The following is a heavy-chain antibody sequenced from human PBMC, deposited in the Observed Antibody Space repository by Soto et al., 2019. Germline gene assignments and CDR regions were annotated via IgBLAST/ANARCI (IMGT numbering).Heavy chain of an antibody. Sequence: SETLSLTCTVSGGSISSGGYYWSWIRQLPGKGLEWIGYIYYSGSTYYNPSLKSRVTISVDTSKNQSSLKLSSVTAADTAVYYCARLKRLVVGALQPRDGMDVWGQGTTVTVSS. J-gene: IGHJ6*01. CDR3: ARLKRLVVGALQPRDGMDV. CDR1: GGSISSGGYY. CDR2: IYYSGST. V-gene: IGHV4-31*03. D-gene: IGHD1-26*01.